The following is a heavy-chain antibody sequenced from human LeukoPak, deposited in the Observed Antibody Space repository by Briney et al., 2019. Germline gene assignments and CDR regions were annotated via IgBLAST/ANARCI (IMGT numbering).Heavy chain of an antibody. CDR3: ARDIEAAGLFFDY. Sequence: GGSLRLSCAASGFTFSSYWMSWVRQAPGKGLEWVANIKYDGSEKYYVDSVKGRFTISRDNAKNSLYPQMNSLRAEDTAVYYCARDIEAAGLFFDYWGQGTLVTVSS. CDR2: IKYDGSEK. D-gene: IGHD6-13*01. J-gene: IGHJ4*02. CDR1: GFTFSSYW. V-gene: IGHV3-7*01.